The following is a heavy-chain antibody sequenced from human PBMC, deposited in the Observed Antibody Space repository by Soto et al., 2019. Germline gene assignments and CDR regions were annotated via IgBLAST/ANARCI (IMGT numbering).Heavy chain of an antibody. CDR3: AAESPMIVSPVGAFDI. D-gene: IGHD3-22*01. J-gene: IGHJ3*02. CDR1: GFTFTSSA. V-gene: IGHV1-58*01. CDR2: IVVGSGNT. Sequence: SVKVSCKASGFTFTSSAVQWVRQALGQRLEWIGWIVVGSGNTNYAQKFQERVTITRDMSTSTAYMELSSLRSEDTAVYYCAAESPMIVSPVGAFDIWGQGTMVTVSS.